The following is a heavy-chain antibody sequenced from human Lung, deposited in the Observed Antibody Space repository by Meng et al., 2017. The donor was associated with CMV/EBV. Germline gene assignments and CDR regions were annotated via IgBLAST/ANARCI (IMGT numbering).Heavy chain of an antibody. Sequence: QVLLQEWGHVLWQPPGTLSLPVAVSGGSISSSNWWSWVRQPPGKGLEWIGEIYHSGSTNYNPSLKSRVTISVDKSKNQFSLKLSSVTAADTAVYYCASFPPPGKQWLVADYWGQGTLVTVSS. CDR1: GGSISSSNW. J-gene: IGHJ4*02. D-gene: IGHD6-19*01. V-gene: IGHV4-4*03. CDR3: ASFPPPGKQWLVADY. CDR2: IYHSGST.